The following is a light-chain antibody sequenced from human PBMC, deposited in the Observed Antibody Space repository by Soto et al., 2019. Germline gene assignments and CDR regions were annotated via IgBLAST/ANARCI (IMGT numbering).Light chain of an antibody. CDR1: SSNIGAGYD. Sequence: QSVLTQPPSVSGAPGQSVTISCNGSSSNIGAGYDVHWYQQLPGTAPKLLIYGNSNRPSGVPDRFSGSKSGTSAALAITGRQAEDEADYYCQSYDSSLSGSVFGGGTKLTVL. V-gene: IGLV1-40*01. J-gene: IGLJ2*01. CDR3: QSYDSSLSGSV. CDR2: GNS.